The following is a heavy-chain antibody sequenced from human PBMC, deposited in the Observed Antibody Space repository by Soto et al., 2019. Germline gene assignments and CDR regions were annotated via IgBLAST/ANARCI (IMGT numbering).Heavy chain of an antibody. D-gene: IGHD5-12*01. J-gene: IGHJ3*02. Sequence: EVQLVESGGGLVQPGGSLRLSCAASGFTFSSYEMDWVRLAPGKGLEWVAYISSSGSSIYYTDSVKGRFTISRDNAKNSLYLQMNSLRAEDTAVYYCVKEKSVMYSGYDAFDIWGQGTMVTVS. CDR3: VKEKSVMYSGYDAFDI. CDR1: GFTFSSYE. CDR2: ISSSGSSI. V-gene: IGHV3-48*03.